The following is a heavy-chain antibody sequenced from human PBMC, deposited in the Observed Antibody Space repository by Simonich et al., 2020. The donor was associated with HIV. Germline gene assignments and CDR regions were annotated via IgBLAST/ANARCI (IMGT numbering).Heavy chain of an antibody. CDR3: AKDRYSSSSGSFDY. CDR1: GFTFDDYA. Sequence: EVQLVESGGGLVQPGRSLRLSCAASGFTFDDYAMHWVRQGPGKGMEWVSGISLNSGSIGYADSVKGRFTISRDNAKNSLYLQMNSLRAEDMALYYCAKDRYSSSSGSFDYWGQGTLVTVSS. CDR2: ISLNSGSI. V-gene: IGHV3-9*03. J-gene: IGHJ4*02. D-gene: IGHD6-6*01.